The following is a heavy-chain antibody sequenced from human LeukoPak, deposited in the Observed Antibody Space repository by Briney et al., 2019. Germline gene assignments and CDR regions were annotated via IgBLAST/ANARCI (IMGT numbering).Heavy chain of an antibody. CDR2: MSPNSGNT. V-gene: IGHV1-8*02. J-gene: IGHJ4*02. Sequence: RASVKVSCKASGGTFSSYAISWVRQATGQGLEWMGWMSPNSGNTGYAQKFQGRVTMTRDTSISTAYMELSSLTFEDTAVYYCVRTPPNWGADFWGQGTLVTVSS. CDR3: VRTPPNWGADF. D-gene: IGHD7-27*01. CDR1: GGTFSSYA.